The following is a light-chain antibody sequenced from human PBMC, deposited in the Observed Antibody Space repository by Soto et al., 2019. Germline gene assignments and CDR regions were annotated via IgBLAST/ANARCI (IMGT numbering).Light chain of an antibody. J-gene: IGKJ1*01. CDR1: QTISSW. CDR3: QHYNSYSEA. V-gene: IGKV1-5*03. CDR2: KAA. Sequence: DIQMTQSPFTLSGSVGDRVTITCRASQTISSWLAWYQQKPGKAPKRLIYKAATLKSGVPSRFSCSGSGTEFTLNISSLQPDDFAPYYCQHYNSYSEAFGQGTKVELK.